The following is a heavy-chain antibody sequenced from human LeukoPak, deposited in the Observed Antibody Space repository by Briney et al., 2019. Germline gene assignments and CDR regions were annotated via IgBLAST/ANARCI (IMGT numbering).Heavy chain of an antibody. V-gene: IGHV4-39*01. CDR2: IYYSGST. CDR1: GGSISSYY. CDR3: ATYYTGYCSSTSCSPLDY. Sequence: SETLSLTCTVSGGSISSYYWGWIRQPPGKGLEWIGSIYYSGSTYYNPSLKSRVTISVDTSKNQFSLKLSSVTAADTAVYYCATYYTGYCSSTSCSPLDYWGQGTLVTVSS. D-gene: IGHD2-2*01. J-gene: IGHJ4*02.